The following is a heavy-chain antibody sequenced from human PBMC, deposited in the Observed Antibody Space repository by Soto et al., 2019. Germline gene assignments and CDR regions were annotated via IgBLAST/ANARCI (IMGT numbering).Heavy chain of an antibody. D-gene: IGHD3-16*01. J-gene: IGHJ4*02. CDR2: IHGTRSII. CDR1: GFTFSTHA. Sequence: EVQLVESGGGLVQPGGSLILSCAVSGFTFSTHAMNWVRQAPGKGLEWVAYIHGTRSIIYYADSVKGRFTISRDNAKNSLFLQMDSLRDEDTAVYYCARDARNADYDYWGQGTLVTVSS. V-gene: IGHV3-48*02. CDR3: ARDARNADYDY.